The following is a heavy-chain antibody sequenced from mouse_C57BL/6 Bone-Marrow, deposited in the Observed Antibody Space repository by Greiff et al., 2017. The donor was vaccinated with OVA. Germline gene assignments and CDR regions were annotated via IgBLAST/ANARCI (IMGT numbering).Heavy chain of an antibody. CDR1: GFTFSDYY. CDR2: ISNGGGST. D-gene: IGHD1-1*01. J-gene: IGHJ2*01. CDR3: AIITTKRSYFDY. Sequence: DVKLVESGGGLVQPGGSLKLSCAASGFTFSDYYMYWVRQTPEKRLEWVAYISNGGGSTYYPDTVKGRFTISRDNAKNTLYLQMSRLKSEDTAMYYGAIITTKRSYFDYWGQGTTLTVSS. V-gene: IGHV5-12*01.